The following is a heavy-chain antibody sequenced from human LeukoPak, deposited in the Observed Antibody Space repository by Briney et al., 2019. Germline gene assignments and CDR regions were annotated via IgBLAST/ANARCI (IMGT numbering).Heavy chain of an antibody. D-gene: IGHD3-22*01. V-gene: IGHV3-20*04. J-gene: IGHJ4*02. CDR3: ARERTYYYDSNPDYFDY. CDR2: INWNGGST. CDR1: GFTFSSYG. Sequence: PGGSLRLSCAASGFTFSSYGMSWVRQAPGKGLEWVSGINWNGGSTGYADSVKGRFTISRDNAKNSLYLQMNSLRAGDTALYYCARERTYYYDSNPDYFDYWGQGTLVTVSS.